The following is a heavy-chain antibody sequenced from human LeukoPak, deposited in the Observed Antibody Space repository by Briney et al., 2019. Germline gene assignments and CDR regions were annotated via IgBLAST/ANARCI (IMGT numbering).Heavy chain of an antibody. V-gene: IGHV3-11*04. CDR3: ARGPGSSGGAYVGDY. J-gene: IGHJ4*01. CDR1: GFTFSDFY. D-gene: IGHD3-22*01. CDR2: ISSSGSTI. Sequence: GGSLRLSCAASGFTFSDFYMSWIRQAPGKGLEWVSYISSSGSTIYYADSVKGRFSISRDNVKSTLYLQMNSLRAEDTAVYYCARGPGSSGGAYVGDYWGHGTLVTVSS.